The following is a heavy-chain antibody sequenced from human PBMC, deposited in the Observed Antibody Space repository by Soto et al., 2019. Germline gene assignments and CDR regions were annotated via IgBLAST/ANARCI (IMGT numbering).Heavy chain of an antibody. V-gene: IGHV1-3*01. CDR3: ARVEAVAGIYNYHGLDV. CDR2: INAGNGNT. D-gene: IGHD6-19*01. J-gene: IGHJ6*02. Sequence: ASVKVSCKASGYTFTSYAMHWVRQAPGQRLEWMGWINAGNGNTKYSQKFQGRVTITRDTSASTAYLELSSLRSEDTAIYYCARVEAVAGIYNYHGLDVWGQGTAVTVSS. CDR1: GYTFTSYA.